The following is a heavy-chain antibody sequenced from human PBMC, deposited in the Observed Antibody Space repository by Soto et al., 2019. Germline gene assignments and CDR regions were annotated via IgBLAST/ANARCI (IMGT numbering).Heavy chain of an antibody. CDR3: ARDSTGTTPDY. CDR1: GFTFSDYY. Sequence: GGSLRLSCAASGFTFSDYYMSWIRQAPGKGLEWVSYISSSSSYTNYADSVKGRFTISRDNAKNSLYLQMNSLRAEDTAVYYCARDSTGTTPDYWRQGTLVTVSS. J-gene: IGHJ4*02. CDR2: ISSSSSYT. V-gene: IGHV3-11*06. D-gene: IGHD1-7*01.